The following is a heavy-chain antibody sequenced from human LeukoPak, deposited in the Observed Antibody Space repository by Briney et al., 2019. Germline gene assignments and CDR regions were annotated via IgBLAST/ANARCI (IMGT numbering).Heavy chain of an antibody. CDR1: GFTFSSYA. Sequence: PGGSLRLFCAASGFTFSSYAMHWVRQAPGKGLEWVAVISYDGSNKYYADSVKGRFTISRDNSKNTLYLQMNSLRAEDTAVYYCARGEWYDSSGYYPDYWGQGTLVTVSS. CDR3: ARGEWYDSSGYYPDY. CDR2: ISYDGSNK. D-gene: IGHD3-22*01. V-gene: IGHV3-30-3*01. J-gene: IGHJ4*02.